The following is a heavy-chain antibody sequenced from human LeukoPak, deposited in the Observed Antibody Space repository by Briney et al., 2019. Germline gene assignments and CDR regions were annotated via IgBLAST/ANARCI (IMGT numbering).Heavy chain of an antibody. D-gene: IGHD4-17*01. CDR1: GFTFSSYA. V-gene: IGHV3-23*01. Sequence: GGSLGLSCAASGFTFSSYAMSWVRQAPGKGLEWASAISGSGGSTYYADSVKGRFTISRDNSKNTLYLQMNSLRAEDTAVYYCAKNDRTVSYYMDVWGKGTTVTVSS. J-gene: IGHJ6*03. CDR3: AKNDRTVSYYMDV. CDR2: ISGSGGST.